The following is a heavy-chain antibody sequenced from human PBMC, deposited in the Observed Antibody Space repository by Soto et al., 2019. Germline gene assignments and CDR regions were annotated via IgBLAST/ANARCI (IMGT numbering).Heavy chain of an antibody. D-gene: IGHD3-3*01. CDR2: INPGGGSK. J-gene: IGHJ4*02. Sequence: QVQLVQSGAEVKKPGASVKVSCKASGYTLTRYYMHCVRQAPGQGLEWMGIINPGGGSKSYAQKFQCRVTRTRDTSTSTVYMELGSLRSEDTAVYYCARAITIFGVGPKYYFDYWGQGTLVTVSS. CDR1: GYTLTRYY. V-gene: IGHV1-46*03. CDR3: ARAITIFGVGPKYYFDY.